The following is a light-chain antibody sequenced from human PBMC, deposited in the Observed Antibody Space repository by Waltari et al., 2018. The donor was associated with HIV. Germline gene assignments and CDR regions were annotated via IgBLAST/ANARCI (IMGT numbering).Light chain of an antibody. CDR1: SSNIGAGYD. V-gene: IGLV1-40*01. CDR3: QSYDDNLEGV. Sequence: QAVLTQPPSVSGAPGQRVTLSCTGSSSNIGAGYDVHWYQQVPGTAPRLLIYEDTNRPSGVPDRFSGSNSGTSASLAITGLQAEDEADYYCQSYDDNLEGVFGGGTKLTVL. CDR2: EDT. J-gene: IGLJ3*02.